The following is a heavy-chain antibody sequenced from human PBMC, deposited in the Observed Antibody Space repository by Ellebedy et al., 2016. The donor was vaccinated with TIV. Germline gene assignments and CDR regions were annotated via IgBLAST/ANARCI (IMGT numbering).Heavy chain of an antibody. J-gene: IGHJ4*02. CDR2: INPNSGGT. Sequence: AASVKVSCKASGYTFTGYHMHWVRQAPGQGREWMGWINPNSGGTNYAQKFQGWVTMTRDKSISTAYMELSRLRSYDTAVYYCARVGDTYGYYYWGQGTLVTVSS. CDR1: GYTFTGYH. V-gene: IGHV1-2*04. CDR3: ARVGDTYGYYY. D-gene: IGHD5-18*01.